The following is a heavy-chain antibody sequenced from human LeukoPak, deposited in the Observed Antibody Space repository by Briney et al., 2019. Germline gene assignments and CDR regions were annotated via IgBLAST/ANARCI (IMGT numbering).Heavy chain of an antibody. Sequence: GGSLRLSCAASGFTFSSYAMHWVRQAPGKGLEWVAVISYDGSNKYYADSVKGRFTISRDNSKNTLYLQMNSLRAEDTAVYYCAKLGPGDSSGYYYYYGMDVWGQGTTVTVSS. V-gene: IGHV3-30-3*02. CDR3: AKLGPGDSSGYYYYYGMDV. CDR2: ISYDGSNK. D-gene: IGHD3-22*01. J-gene: IGHJ6*02. CDR1: GFTFSSYA.